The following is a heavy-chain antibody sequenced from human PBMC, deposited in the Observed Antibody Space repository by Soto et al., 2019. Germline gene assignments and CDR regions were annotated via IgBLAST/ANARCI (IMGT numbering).Heavy chain of an antibody. CDR2: INPSRGSA. J-gene: IGHJ3*01. D-gene: IGHD1-7*01. CDR1: GYTFFKYF. CDR3: ARPLIGNTIDL. Sequence: AAVKVSCKASGYTFFKYFIHWVRQAPGQGLEWIGIINPSRGSATYGPIFQGRVSLTTDMPTSTVYIELSRLRSEDTAIYYCARPLIGNTIDLWGQGTSVTVSS. V-gene: IGHV1-46*01.